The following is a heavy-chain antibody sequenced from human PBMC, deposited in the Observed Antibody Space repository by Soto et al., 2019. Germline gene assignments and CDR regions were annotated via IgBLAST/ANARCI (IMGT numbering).Heavy chain of an antibody. J-gene: IGHJ3*02. CDR3: ARSEEADAFDI. Sequence: GAPVEVCCEASGETFNSYFMAWARQAPGQGLEWMGWINPNSGGTNYAQKFQGWVTMTRDTSISTAYMELSRLRSDDTAVYYCARSEEADAFDIWGQGTMVTVSS. V-gene: IGHV1-2*04. CDR2: INPNSGGT. CDR1: GETFNSYF.